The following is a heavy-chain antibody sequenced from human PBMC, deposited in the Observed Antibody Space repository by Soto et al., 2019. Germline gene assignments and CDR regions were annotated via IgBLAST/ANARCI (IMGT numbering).Heavy chain of an antibody. D-gene: IGHD6-19*01. J-gene: IGHJ4*02. CDR1: GGSFSGYY. CDR3: ARGKIAVAGPPFVYYFDY. Sequence: SETLSLTCAVYGGSFSGYYWSWIRQPPGKGLEWIGEINHSGSTNYNPSLKSRVTISVDTSKNQFSLKLSSVTAADTAVYYCARGKIAVAGPPFVYYFDYWGQGTLVTVSS. V-gene: IGHV4-34*01. CDR2: INHSGST.